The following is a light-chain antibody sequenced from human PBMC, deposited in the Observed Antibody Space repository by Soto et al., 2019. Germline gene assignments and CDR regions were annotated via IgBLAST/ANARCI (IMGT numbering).Light chain of an antibody. V-gene: IGKV3D-15*01. Sequence: EIVMTQSPATLSVSPGDGATLSCRASQSIDSNLAWYQQKPGQTPRLLIYGASTRPTGIPARFSGSGSGTEFTLTISSPQSEDFAVYYCQQYGSSPPYTFGQGTKLEIK. CDR2: GAS. CDR1: QSIDSN. J-gene: IGKJ2*01. CDR3: QQYGSSPPYT.